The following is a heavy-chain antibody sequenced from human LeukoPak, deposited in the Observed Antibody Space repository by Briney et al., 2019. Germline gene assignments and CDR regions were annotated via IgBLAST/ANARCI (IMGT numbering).Heavy chain of an antibody. Sequence: GGSLRLSCGASGFTFSSYGMHWVRQAPGKGREWVAFIRYDGSNKYYADSVKGRFTISRDNSKNTLYLQMNSLRAEDTAVYYCAKDFSAAAGNFDYWGQGTLVTVSS. V-gene: IGHV3-30*02. J-gene: IGHJ4*02. CDR3: AKDFSAAAGNFDY. CDR1: GFTFSSYG. CDR2: IRYDGSNK. D-gene: IGHD6-13*01.